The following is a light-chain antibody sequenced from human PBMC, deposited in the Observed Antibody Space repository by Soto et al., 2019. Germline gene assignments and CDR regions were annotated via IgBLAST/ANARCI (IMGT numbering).Light chain of an antibody. CDR3: HQYNSFPT. Sequence: DIQMTQSPSTLSASVGDRVTITCRASQSICSWLAWYHQKPGKAPKLLIYKASSIDSGVPPRSSGSGSGTEFTLTISSLQPDDLATYYCHQYNSFPTFGQGTKVEIK. J-gene: IGKJ1*01. V-gene: IGKV1-5*03. CDR1: QSICSW. CDR2: KAS.